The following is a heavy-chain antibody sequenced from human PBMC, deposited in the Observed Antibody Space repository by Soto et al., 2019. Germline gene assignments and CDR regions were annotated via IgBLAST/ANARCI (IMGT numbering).Heavy chain of an antibody. CDR1: GGSISGYY. V-gene: IGHV4-59*08. J-gene: IGHJ5*02. Sequence: PSETLSLTCAVSGGSISGYYWSWIRQPPGKRLEWIGYINYGGSTNYNPSLKSRVTISVDTSKNQFSLKLSSVTAADTAVYYCARGPVETIAARRSWFDPWGQGTLVTVS. CDR2: INYGGST. CDR3: ARGPVETIAARRSWFDP. D-gene: IGHD6-6*01.